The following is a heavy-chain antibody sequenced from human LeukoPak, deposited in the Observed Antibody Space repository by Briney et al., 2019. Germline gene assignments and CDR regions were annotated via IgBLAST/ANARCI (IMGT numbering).Heavy chain of an antibody. D-gene: IGHD6-13*01. V-gene: IGHV3-11*04. J-gene: IGHJ4*02. CDR2: ISSSGSTI. CDR3: ARSQSSSLIDY. Sequence: GGSLRLSCAASGFTFSDYYMGWIRQAPGKGLEWVSYISSSGSTIYYADSVKGRFTFSRDNSKNTLYLQMNSLTVEDTAVYYCARSQSSSLIDYWGQGTLVTVSS. CDR1: GFTFSDYY.